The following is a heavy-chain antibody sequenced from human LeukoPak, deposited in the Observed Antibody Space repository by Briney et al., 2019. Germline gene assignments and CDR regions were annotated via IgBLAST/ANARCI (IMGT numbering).Heavy chain of an antibody. V-gene: IGHV4-39*07. CDR1: GGSISSSSYY. D-gene: IGHD6-13*01. CDR3: ARVGSSWYKGAFDI. J-gene: IGHJ3*02. Sequence: SETLSLTCTVSGGSISSSSYYWGWIRQPPGKGLEWIGSIYYSGSTYYNPSLKSRVTISVDTSKNQFSLKLSSVTAADTAVYYCARVGSSWYKGAFDIWGQGTMVTVSS. CDR2: IYYSGST.